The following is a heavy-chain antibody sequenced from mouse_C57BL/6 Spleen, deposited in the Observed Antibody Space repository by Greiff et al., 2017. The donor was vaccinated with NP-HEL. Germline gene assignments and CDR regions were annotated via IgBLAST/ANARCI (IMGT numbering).Heavy chain of an antibody. CDR3: AREGPITTVVGYFDV. CDR1: GYTFTSYW. CDR2: IHPNSGST. J-gene: IGHJ1*03. D-gene: IGHD1-1*01. V-gene: IGHV1-64*01. Sequence: QVQLQQPGAELVKPGASVKLSCKASGYTFTSYWMHWVKQRPGQGLEWIGMIHPNSGSTNYNEKFKSKATLTVDKSSSTAYMQLSSLTSEDSAVYYCAREGPITTVVGYFDVWGTGTTVTVSS.